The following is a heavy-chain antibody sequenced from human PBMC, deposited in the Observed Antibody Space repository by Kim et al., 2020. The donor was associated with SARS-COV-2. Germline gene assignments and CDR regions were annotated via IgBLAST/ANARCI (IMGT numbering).Heavy chain of an antibody. CDR1: GFTFSSYG. D-gene: IGHD3-10*01. Sequence: GGSLRLSCAASGFTFSSYGMHWVRQAPGKGLEWVAVISYDGSNKYYADSVKGRFTISRDNSKNTLYLQMNSLRAEDTAVSYCAKESGLGSYYDWTYYYYGMDFWGQGTTVTVSS. V-gene: IGHV3-30*18. CDR3: AKESGLGSYYDWTYYYYGMDF. J-gene: IGHJ6*02. CDR2: ISYDGSNK.